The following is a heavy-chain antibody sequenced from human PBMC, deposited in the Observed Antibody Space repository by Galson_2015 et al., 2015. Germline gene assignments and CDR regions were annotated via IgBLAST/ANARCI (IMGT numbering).Heavy chain of an antibody. V-gene: IGHV3-48*02. J-gene: IGHJ2*01. CDR1: GFTFSSYS. Sequence: SLRLSCAASGFTFSSYSMNWVRQAPGKGLEWVSYISSSSSTIYYADPVKGRFTISRDNAKNSLYLQMNSLRDEDTAVYYCARDPYSSSWSPGGYFDLWGRGTLVTVSS. D-gene: IGHD6-13*01. CDR3: ARDPYSSSWSPGGYFDL. CDR2: ISSSSSTI.